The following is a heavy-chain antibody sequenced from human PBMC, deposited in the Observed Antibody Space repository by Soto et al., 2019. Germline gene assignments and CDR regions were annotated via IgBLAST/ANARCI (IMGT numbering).Heavy chain of an antibody. CDR1: GGSISSGGYS. CDR2: IYHSGST. Sequence: SETRSLTCAVSGGSISSGGYSWSWIRQPPGKALEWIAYIYHSGSTYYNPSLKSRLTISVDRSKNQFSLKLSSVTAADTAVYYCASARDRYRFLDYWGQGALVTVSS. V-gene: IGHV4-30-2*01. CDR3: ASARDRYRFLDY. D-gene: IGHD4-4*01. J-gene: IGHJ4*02.